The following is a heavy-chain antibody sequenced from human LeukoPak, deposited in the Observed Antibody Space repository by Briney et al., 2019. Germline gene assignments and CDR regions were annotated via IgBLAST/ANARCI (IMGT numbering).Heavy chain of an antibody. CDR3: ARDLGDKNDWYHDY. D-gene: IGHD3-9*01. CDR1: GFTFSSYW. J-gene: IGHJ4*02. CDR2: IKQDGSKE. V-gene: IGHV3-7*01. Sequence: PGGSLRLSCAASGFTFSSYWMSWVRQAPGKGLEWVADIKQDGSKEYYADSVRGRFTISRDNAKNSLYLQMNSLRAEDTAVYYCARDLGDKNDWYHDYWGQGTLVTVSS.